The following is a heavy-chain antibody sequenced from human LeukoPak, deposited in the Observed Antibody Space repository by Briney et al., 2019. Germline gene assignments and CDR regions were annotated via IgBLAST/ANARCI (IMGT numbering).Heavy chain of an antibody. Sequence: ASVKVSCKASGYTFTSYYMHWVRQAPGQGLEWMGIINPSGGSTSYAQKSQGRVTMTRDTSTSTVYMELSSLRSEDTAVYYCARDGVSWPKGVDIWGQGTMVTVSS. CDR3: ARDGVSWPKGVDI. D-gene: IGHD2-8*01. J-gene: IGHJ3*02. V-gene: IGHV1-46*01. CDR2: INPSGGST. CDR1: GYTFTSYY.